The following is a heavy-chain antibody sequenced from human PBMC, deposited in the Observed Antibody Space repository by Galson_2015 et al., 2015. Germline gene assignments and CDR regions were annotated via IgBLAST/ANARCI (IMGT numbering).Heavy chain of an antibody. V-gene: IGHV3-9*01. CDR3: AKDIGVYANRGAFDI. D-gene: IGHD2-8*01. CDR2: ISWNSGSI. J-gene: IGHJ3*02. CDR1: GFTFSSYS. Sequence: SLRLSCAASGFTFSSYSMNWVCQAPGKGLEWVSGISWNSGSIGYADSVKGRFTISRDNAKNSLYLQMNSLRAEDTALYYCAKDIGVYANRGAFDIWGQGTMVTVSS.